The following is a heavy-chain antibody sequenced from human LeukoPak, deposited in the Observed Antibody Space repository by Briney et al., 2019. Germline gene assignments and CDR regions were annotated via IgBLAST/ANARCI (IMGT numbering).Heavy chain of an antibody. Sequence: GGSLRLSCAASGFTFSIYTIHWVRQAPGKGLEWVALISYDGSNKYYGDSVKGRFTTSRDNSKNTLYLQMNSLRADDTAVYYCATDSSPDFWGQGTLVTVSS. CDR2: ISYDGSNK. V-gene: IGHV3-30*04. CDR1: GFTFSIYT. CDR3: ATDSSPDF. D-gene: IGHD3-22*01. J-gene: IGHJ4*02.